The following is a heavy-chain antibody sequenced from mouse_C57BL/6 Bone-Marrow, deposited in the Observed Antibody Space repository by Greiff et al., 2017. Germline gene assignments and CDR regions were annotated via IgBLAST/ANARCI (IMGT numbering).Heavy chain of an antibody. V-gene: IGHV5-17*01. D-gene: IGHD1-1*01. J-gene: IGHJ1*03. CDR2: ISSGSSTI. CDR3: ARGGYYGSFV. Sequence: DVMLVESGGGLVKPGGSLKLSCAASGFTFSDYGMHWVRQAPEKGLEWVAYISSGSSTIYYADTVKGRFTISRDNAKNTLFLQMTSLRSEDTAMYYCARGGYYGSFVWGTGTTVTVSS. CDR1: GFTFSDYG.